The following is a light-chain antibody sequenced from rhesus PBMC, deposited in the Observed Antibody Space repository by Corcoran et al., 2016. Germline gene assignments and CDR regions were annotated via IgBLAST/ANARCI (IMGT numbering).Light chain of an antibody. J-gene: IGKJ2*01. V-gene: IGKV1-22*01. CDR3: LQYSSSPYS. Sequence: DIQMTQSPSSLSASVGDTVTITCRASQSISSWLDWYQQKPGKAPKLLIYKASSFQSRVPSRFSGSGSGTDFTLTISSLQPEVFATYYCLQYSSSPYSFGQGTKVEIK. CDR1: QSISSW. CDR2: KAS.